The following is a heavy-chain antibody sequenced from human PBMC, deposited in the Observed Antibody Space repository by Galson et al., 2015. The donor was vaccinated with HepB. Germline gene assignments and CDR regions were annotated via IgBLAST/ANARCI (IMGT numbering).Heavy chain of an antibody. V-gene: IGHV5-10-1*01. J-gene: IGHJ4*02. CDR2: IDPSDSYT. D-gene: IGHD3-10*01. CDR3: TRPQYYYGSGSFDY. CDR1: GYSFTNYW. Sequence: QSGAEVKKPGESLRISCKGSGYSFTNYWINWVRQMPGKGLEWMGRIDPSDSYTNYSPSFQGHVTISADKSINTAYLEWSSLKASDTAMFYCTRPQYYYGSGSFDYWGQGTLVTVSS.